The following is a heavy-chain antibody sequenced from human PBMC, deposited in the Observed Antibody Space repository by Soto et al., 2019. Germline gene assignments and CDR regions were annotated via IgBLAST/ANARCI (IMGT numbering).Heavy chain of an antibody. V-gene: IGHV3-7*01. J-gene: IGHJ4*02. CDR3: SRSLNY. CDR1: GFTFDSDW. CDR2: LNQDGSEK. Sequence: GGSLRLSCAASGFTFDSDWMDWVRQAPGKGLEWVANLNQDGSEKNYVDSVKGRFTIFRDNAKNSLYLQMSSLTAEDSALYFCSRSLNYWGQGTLVTVSS.